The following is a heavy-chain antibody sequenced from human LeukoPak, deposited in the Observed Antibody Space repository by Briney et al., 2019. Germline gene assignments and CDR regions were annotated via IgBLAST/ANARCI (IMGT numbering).Heavy chain of an antibody. V-gene: IGHV3-23*01. D-gene: IGHD6-13*01. CDR3: TKNQILDDSGSWYAF. Sequence: XXGXXXEGGSXXSDGGGRTFYAESVKGRFTVSRDNSKNTLYLRMNSLRAEDTAIYYCTKNQILDDSGSWYAFWGQGTLVTVSS. J-gene: IGHJ4*02. CDR2: XSDGGGRT.